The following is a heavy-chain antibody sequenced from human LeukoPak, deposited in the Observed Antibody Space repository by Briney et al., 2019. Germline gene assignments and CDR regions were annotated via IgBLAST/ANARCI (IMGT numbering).Heavy chain of an antibody. CDR1: GGSISSYY. D-gene: IGHD4-17*01. Sequence: PSETLSLTCTVSGGSISSYYWSWIRQPPGKGLEWIGYIYYSGSTYYNPSLKSRVTISVDTSKNQFSLKLSSVTAADTAVYYCARSTTVTGAFDIWGQGTMVTVSS. CDR2: IYYSGST. V-gene: IGHV4-59*12. CDR3: ARSTTVTGAFDI. J-gene: IGHJ3*02.